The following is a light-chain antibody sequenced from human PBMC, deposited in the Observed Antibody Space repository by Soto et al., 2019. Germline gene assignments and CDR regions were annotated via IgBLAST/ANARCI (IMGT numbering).Light chain of an antibody. CDR1: SSDVGSYNL. V-gene: IGLV2-23*01. CDR3: CSYAGSNTLGV. CDR2: EGS. J-gene: IGLJ2*01. Sequence: QSALTQPASVSGSPGQSITISCTGTSSDVGSYNLVSWYQQHPGKAPKLIIYEGSKRPSGVSNRFSGSKSGNTASLTISGLQAEDEADYYCCSYAGSNTLGVFGGGTKVTVL.